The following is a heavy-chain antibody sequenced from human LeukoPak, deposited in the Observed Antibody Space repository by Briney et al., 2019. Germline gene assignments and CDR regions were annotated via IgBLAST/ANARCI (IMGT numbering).Heavy chain of an antibody. J-gene: IGHJ6*02. D-gene: IGHD2-8*01. V-gene: IGHV4-34*01. Sequence: PSETLSLTCAVYGGSFSGYYWSWIRQPPGKGLEWIGEINHSGSTNYNPSLKSRVTISVATSKNQFSLKLSSVTAADTAVYSCARLRCMLSRRHDYYYYYGMAVWGQGTTVTVSS. CDR1: GGSFSGYY. CDR2: INHSGST. CDR3: ARLRCMLSRRHDYYYYYGMAV.